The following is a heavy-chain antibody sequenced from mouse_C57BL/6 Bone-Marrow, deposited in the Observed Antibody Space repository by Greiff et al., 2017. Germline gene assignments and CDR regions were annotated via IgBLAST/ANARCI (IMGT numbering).Heavy chain of an antibody. V-gene: IGHV1-50*01. D-gene: IGHD2-12*01. CDR3: ARGCYDGPYWYFDV. CDR1: GYTFTSYW. Sequence: QVQLQQPGAELVKPGASVKLSCKASGYTFTSYWMQWVKQRPGQGLEWIGEIDPSDSYTNYNQKFKGKATLTVDTSSSTAYMQLSSLTSEDSAVYYCARGCYDGPYWYFDVRGTGTTVTVSS. CDR2: IDPSDSYT. J-gene: IGHJ1*03.